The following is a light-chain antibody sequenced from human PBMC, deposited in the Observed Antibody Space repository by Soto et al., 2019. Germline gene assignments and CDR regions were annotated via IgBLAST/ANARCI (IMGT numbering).Light chain of an antibody. CDR1: QSVSSSY. CDR2: GAS. J-gene: IGKJ3*01. V-gene: IGKV3-20*01. Sequence: EIVLTQSPGTLSLSPGERATLSCRASQSVSSSYLAWHQQKPGQAPRILIYGASSRVTGIPDRFSGSGSGADLTLTIGRLEPEDFAVYYGQQYGSSPVTFGPVTKVDIK. CDR3: QQYGSSPVT.